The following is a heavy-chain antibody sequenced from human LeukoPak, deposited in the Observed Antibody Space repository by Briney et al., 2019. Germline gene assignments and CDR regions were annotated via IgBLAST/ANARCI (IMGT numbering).Heavy chain of an antibody. D-gene: IGHD5-24*01. CDR3: RHQGWLTRGGRAFDI. CDR2: IYSGGST. V-gene: IGHV3-66*01. J-gene: IGHJ3*02. Sequence: GGSLRLSCAASGFTVSSNYMSWVRQAPGKGLEWVSVIYSGGSTYYADSVKGRFTISRDNSKNTLYLQMNSLRAEDTAVYYCRHQGWLTRGGRAFDIWGQGTMVTVSS. CDR1: GFTVSSNY.